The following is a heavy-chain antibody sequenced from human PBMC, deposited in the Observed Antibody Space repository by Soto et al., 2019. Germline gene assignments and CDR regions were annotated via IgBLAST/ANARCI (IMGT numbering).Heavy chain of an antibody. CDR1: GNSFINYW. CDR3: ARGRHSSGRFPYYFDF. J-gene: IGHJ4*02. CDR2: IYPSDSDT. Sequence: GESLKISCKGSGNSFINYWIAWVRQMPGKGLEYMGIIYPSDSDTRYSPSFQSQVTISADKSISAAYVQWSSLKASDTAMYYCARGRHSSGRFPYYFDFWGQGTLVTVSS. V-gene: IGHV5-51*01. D-gene: IGHD6-19*01.